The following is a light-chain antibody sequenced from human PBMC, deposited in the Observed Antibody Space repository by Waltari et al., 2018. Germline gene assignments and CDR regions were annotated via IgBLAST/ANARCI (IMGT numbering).Light chain of an antibody. CDR1: ILGNKY. V-gene: IGLV3-1*01. Sequence: SYELTQPPSVSVSPGQTASITCSGDILGNKYASWYQQKPGQSPLLVIYQDTKRPSEIPERFSGSKSANAATLTITGTQAMVEADYYCQALGTGAWVFGGGTKLTVL. CDR3: QALGTGAWV. CDR2: QDT. J-gene: IGLJ3*02.